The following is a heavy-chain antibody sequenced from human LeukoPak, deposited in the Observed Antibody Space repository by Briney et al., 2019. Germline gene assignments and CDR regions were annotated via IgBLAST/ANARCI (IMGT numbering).Heavy chain of an antibody. D-gene: IGHD3-10*01. CDR2: IIPILGTA. Sequence: SVKVSCKASGGTFSSYAISWVRQAPGQGLEWMGGIIPILGTANYAQKFQGRVTITADESTSTAYMELSSLRSEDTAVYYCARGGFGELLGPHDYWGQGTLVTVSS. CDR3: ARGGFGELLGPHDY. J-gene: IGHJ4*02. CDR1: GGTFSSYA. V-gene: IGHV1-69*13.